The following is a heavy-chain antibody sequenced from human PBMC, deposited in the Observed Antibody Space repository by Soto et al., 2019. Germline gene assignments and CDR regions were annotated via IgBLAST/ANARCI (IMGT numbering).Heavy chain of an antibody. V-gene: IGHV1-46*01. CDR2: INPSGGST. J-gene: IGHJ6*02. Sequence: ASVKVSCKASGDTFTSYYMHWVRQAPGQGLEWMGIINPSGGSTSYAQKFQGRVTMTRDTSTSTVYMELSSLRSEDTAVYYCARGEVTIYYYYGVDVWGQGTTVTVSS. D-gene: IGHD5-18*01. CDR1: GDTFTSYY. CDR3: ARGEVTIYYYYGVDV.